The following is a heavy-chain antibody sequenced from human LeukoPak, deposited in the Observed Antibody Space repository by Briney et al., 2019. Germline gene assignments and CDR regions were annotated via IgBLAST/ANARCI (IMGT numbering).Heavy chain of an antibody. J-gene: IGHJ3*01. Sequence: ASVKVSCQASGYTFTGYYMQWVRQAPGQGLEWMGRINPNTGGTNSAQKFQGRVTMTRDTSITTAYMELSRLRSDDTAVYYCARVGDGLNDAFDVWGQGTLVTVSP. D-gene: IGHD5-24*01. CDR2: INPNTGGT. CDR1: GYTFTGYY. CDR3: ARVGDGLNDAFDV. V-gene: IGHV1-2*06.